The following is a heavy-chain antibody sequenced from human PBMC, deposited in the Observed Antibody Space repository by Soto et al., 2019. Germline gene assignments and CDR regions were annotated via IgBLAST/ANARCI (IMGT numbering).Heavy chain of an antibody. D-gene: IGHD3-16*01. CDR1: GFTFSDHF. CDR2: ISGGASSI. J-gene: IGHJ5*02. V-gene: IGHV3-11*01. CDR3: ARWRSYGGSRSFDL. Sequence: QVQLVESGGGLVKPGGSLRLSCGDSGFTFSDHFMSWIRQAPGKGLEWSSYISGGASSINYADSVKGRFTISRDNAKNSLYLQMNSLRAEDTALYYCARWRSYGGSRSFDLWGQGTLVTVSS.